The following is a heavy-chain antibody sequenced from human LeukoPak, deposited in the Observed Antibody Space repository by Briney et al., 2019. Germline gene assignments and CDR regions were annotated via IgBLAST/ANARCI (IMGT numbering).Heavy chain of an antibody. Sequence: ASVKVSCKASGGTFSSYTISWVRQAPGQGLEWMGRIIPILGIANYAQKFQGRVTTTADKSTSTAYMELSSLRSEDTAVYYCASAPPLEWLSWFDPWGQGTLVTVSS. CDR1: GGTFSSYT. D-gene: IGHD3-3*01. CDR2: IIPILGIA. CDR3: ASAPPLEWLSWFDP. J-gene: IGHJ5*02. V-gene: IGHV1-69*02.